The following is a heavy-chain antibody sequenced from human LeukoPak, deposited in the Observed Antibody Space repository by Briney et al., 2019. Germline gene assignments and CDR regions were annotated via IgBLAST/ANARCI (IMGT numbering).Heavy chain of an antibody. J-gene: IGHJ6*02. Sequence: PGGSLRLSCAASGFSLSSYSMNWVRQAPGKGLEWLSYISISSSTIYYADSVKGRFAISRDNAKNSLYLQMNSLRDEDTAVYYCARDGVYYGSGSYPNYYYYYYAMDVWGQGTTVTVSS. CDR1: GFSLSSYS. D-gene: IGHD3-10*01. CDR3: ARDGVYYGSGSYPNYYYYYYAMDV. V-gene: IGHV3-48*02. CDR2: ISISSSTI.